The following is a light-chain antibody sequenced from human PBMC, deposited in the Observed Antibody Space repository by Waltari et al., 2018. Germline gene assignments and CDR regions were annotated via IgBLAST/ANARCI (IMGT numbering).Light chain of an antibody. CDR3: ATWDSRLSVVV. J-gene: IGLJ3*02. CDR2: ANN. CDR1: SSNIGNND. V-gene: IGLV1-51*01. Sequence: QSVLTQPPSVSAAPGQRVTISCSGGSSNIGNNDVSWYQQFPGTAPKLPITANNKRPFGIPDRFAGSKSGTSATLGITGLQTGDEADYYCATWDSRLSVVVFGGGTKVTVL.